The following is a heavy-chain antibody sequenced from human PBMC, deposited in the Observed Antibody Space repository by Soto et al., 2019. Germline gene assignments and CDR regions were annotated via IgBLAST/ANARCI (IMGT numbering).Heavy chain of an antibody. V-gene: IGHV4-39*01. D-gene: IGHD2-2*01. CDR3: ARHDTSSRTSCSFCAMDV. CDR2: ICYSGTT. CDR1: GSSVSSSSYS. Sequence: QLQLQESGPGLVKPSETLSLTCTVSGSSVSSSSYSWGWIRQPPGKGLEWIGNICYSGTTYYNPSLKSRVTTSLDTSKNQFSRKLSSVTAADTAVYYCARHDTSSRTSCSFCAMDVWGQGTTVTVSS. J-gene: IGHJ6*02.